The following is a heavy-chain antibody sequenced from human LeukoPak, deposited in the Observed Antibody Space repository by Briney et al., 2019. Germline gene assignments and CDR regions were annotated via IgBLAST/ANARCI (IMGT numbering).Heavy chain of an antibody. CDR2: IIPMFGTP. CDR1: GGTFSSYA. J-gene: IGHJ6*03. D-gene: IGHD3-22*01. CDR3: ARDLGHSSGSTSKYYYYYYMDV. V-gene: IGHV1-69*13. Sequence: ASVKVSCKASGGTFSSYAINWVRQAPGQGLEWMGGIIPMFGTPNYAQKFQGRVTITADESTSTAYMELSSLRSEDTAVYYCARDLGHSSGSTSKYYYYYYMDVWGKGTTVTVSS.